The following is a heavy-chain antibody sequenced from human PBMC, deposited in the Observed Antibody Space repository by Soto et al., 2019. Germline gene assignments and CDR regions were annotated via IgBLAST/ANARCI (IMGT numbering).Heavy chain of an antibody. CDR2: IYSGGST. J-gene: IGHJ4*02. Sequence: PGGSLRLSCAASGFTVSSNYMSWVRQAPGKGLEWVSVIYSGGSTYYADSMKGRFTISRHNSKNTLYLQMNSLRAEDTAVYYCATSEVRGVLDYWGQGTLVTVSS. D-gene: IGHD3-10*01. V-gene: IGHV3-53*04. CDR3: ATSEVRGVLDY. CDR1: GFTVSSNY.